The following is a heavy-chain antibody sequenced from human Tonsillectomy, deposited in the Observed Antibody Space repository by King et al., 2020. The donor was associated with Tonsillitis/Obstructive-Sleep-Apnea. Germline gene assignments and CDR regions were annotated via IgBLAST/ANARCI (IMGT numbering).Heavy chain of an antibody. V-gene: IGHV3-23*04. CDR1: GFTFISYA. D-gene: IGHD6-19*01. CDR3: AGGPAGADYYYMDV. Sequence: VQLVESGGGSVQPGGSLRLSCAASGFTFISYAMTWVRQAPGKGLEWVSSISDNGAGTHYADSVKGRFTISRDNSKNTLYLQINSPRVDDTAVYYCAGGPAGADYYYMDVWGKGTTVTVSS. CDR2: ISDNGAGT. J-gene: IGHJ6*03.